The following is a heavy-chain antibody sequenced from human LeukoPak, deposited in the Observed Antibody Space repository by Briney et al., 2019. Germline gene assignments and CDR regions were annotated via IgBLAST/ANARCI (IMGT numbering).Heavy chain of an antibody. CDR3: ARDQRLPVTDAFDI. J-gene: IGHJ3*02. V-gene: IGHV3-21*01. Sequence: GGSLRLSCAASGFTFSSYSMNRVRQAPGKGLEWVSSISSSSSYIYYADSVKGRFTISRDNAKNSLYLQMNSLRAEDTAVYYCARDQRLPVTDAFDIWGQGTMVTVSS. CDR1: GFTFSSYS. D-gene: IGHD6-25*01. CDR2: ISSSSSYI.